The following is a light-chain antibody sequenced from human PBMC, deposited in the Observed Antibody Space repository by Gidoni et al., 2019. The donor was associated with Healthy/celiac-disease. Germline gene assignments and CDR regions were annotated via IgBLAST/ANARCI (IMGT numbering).Light chain of an antibody. Sequence: DLAMTYTLLSLPVSPGEPASISCRSSQILFASDDGNTYLDWYLQKPGKSPQRLIYTLSYRASGVPDRFSGRGSGNDFTLKISRVEAEDVGVYYCKQRIKFPPLTFGGGTKVEIK. J-gene: IGKJ4*01. CDR3: KQRIKFPPLT. V-gene: IGKV2-40*01. CDR1: QILFASDDGNTY. CDR2: TLS.